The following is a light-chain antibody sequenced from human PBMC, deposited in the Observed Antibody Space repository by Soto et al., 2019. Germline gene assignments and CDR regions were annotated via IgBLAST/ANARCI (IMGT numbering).Light chain of an antibody. CDR2: EVT. J-gene: IGLJ3*02. CDR1: SSDVGRYNL. Sequence: QSVLTQPASVSGSPGQSITISCTGASSDVGRYNLVSLYQHHPGGAPKLFIYEVTKRPLGFFICFSCFKFCNPAFLTIFWVRAEDDADYYCCSFAGSTTFWVFGGGTKVTVL. CDR3: CSFAGSTTFWV. V-gene: IGLV2-23*02.